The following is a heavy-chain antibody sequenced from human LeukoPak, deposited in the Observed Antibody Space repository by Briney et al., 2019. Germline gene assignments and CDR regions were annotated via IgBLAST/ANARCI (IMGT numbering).Heavy chain of an antibody. J-gene: IGHJ3*02. V-gene: IGHV3-21*01. CDR3: ASGYSNYGYTFDM. CDR1: GFTLSSHS. CDR2: ISSSSSYI. D-gene: IGHD4-11*01. Sequence: GGSLRLSCAASGFTLSSHSMNWVRQARGKGVEWVSSISSSSSYIYYADSVKGGFTISRDNARNSLYLQMNTPRAEDTPVYHCASGYSNYGYTFDMWGQGTMVTVSS.